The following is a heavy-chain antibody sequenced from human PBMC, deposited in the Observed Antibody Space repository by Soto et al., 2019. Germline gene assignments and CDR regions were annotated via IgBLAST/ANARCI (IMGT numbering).Heavy chain of an antibody. CDR1: GDSTNSDAYY. CDR3: VSGTSFYDVLTGYYVDRWFDP. J-gene: IGHJ5*02. CDR2: IYYSGYT. D-gene: IGHD3-9*01. Sequence: SETLYLTCSVSGDSTNSDAYYWGWIRQPPGKGLEWLGSIYYSGYTYYNPSLKSRVTISVDRSRNQFSLNLRSVTAADTAVYYCVSGTSFYDVLTGYYVDRWFDPWGQGTLVTVSS. V-gene: IGHV4-39*01.